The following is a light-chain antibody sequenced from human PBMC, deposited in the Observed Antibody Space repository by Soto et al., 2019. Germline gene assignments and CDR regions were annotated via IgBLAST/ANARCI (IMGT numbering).Light chain of an antibody. V-gene: IGKV3-15*01. CDR3: QQRSAWPFT. CDR2: GPS. Sequence: EIVMTQSPATLSVSPGERATLSCRASQSISSNLAWYQQKPGQAPRLLIYGPSTRATGIPARFSGSGSGTEFTLTISSLQSEDFALYYCQQRSAWPFTFGGGTSVLIK. CDR1: QSISSN. J-gene: IGKJ4*01.